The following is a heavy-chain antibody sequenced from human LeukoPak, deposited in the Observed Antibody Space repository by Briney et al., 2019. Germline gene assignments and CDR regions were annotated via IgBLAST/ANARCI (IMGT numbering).Heavy chain of an antibody. CDR1: GGSISSYY. D-gene: IGHD6-19*01. CDR3: ARESSGWRNFDY. J-gene: IGHJ4*02. Sequence: SETLSLTCTVSGGSISSYYWSWIRQPPGKGLEWIGYIHYSGSTNYNPSLKSRVTILVDTSKNQFSLMLSSVTAADTAVYYCARESSGWRNFDYWGQGTLVTVSS. V-gene: IGHV4-59*01. CDR2: IHYSGST.